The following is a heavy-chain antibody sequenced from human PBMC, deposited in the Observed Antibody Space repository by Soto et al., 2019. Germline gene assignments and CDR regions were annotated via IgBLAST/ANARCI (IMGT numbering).Heavy chain of an antibody. J-gene: IGHJ5*02. CDR1: GGSISSYY. CDR3: ARDYDILTGPKPYNWFDP. CDR2: IYTSGST. V-gene: IGHV4-4*07. D-gene: IGHD3-9*01. Sequence: SETLSLTCTVSGGSISSYYWSWIRQPAGKGLEWIGRIYTSGSTNYNPSLKSRVTMSVDTSKNQFSLKLSSVTAADTAVYYCARDYDILTGPKPYNWFDPWGQGTLVTVSS.